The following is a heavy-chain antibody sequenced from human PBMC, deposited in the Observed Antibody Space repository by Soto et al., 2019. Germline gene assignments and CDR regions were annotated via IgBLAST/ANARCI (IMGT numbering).Heavy chain of an antibody. CDR2: ISSSSSYI. J-gene: IGHJ6*02. V-gene: IGHV3-21*01. D-gene: IGHD6-13*01. CDR1: GFTFSSYS. Sequence: EVQLVESGGGLVKPGGSLRLSCAASGFTFSSYSMNWVRQAPGKGLEWVSSISSSSSYIYYADSVKGRFTISRDNAKNSLYLQMNSLRAEDTAVYYCARGDSSSWYGMDVWGQGTTVTVSS. CDR3: ARGDSSSWYGMDV.